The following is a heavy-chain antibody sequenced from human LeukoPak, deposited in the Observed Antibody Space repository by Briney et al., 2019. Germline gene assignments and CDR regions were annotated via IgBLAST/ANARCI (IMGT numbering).Heavy chain of an antibody. V-gene: IGHV4-59*01. CDR2: INYSGTT. Sequence: PSETLSLTCTVSGGSLSSYYWTWIRHPPGKGLEWIGYINYSGTTKYNPSLKSRVTISADTSKNQFSLKLSPVTAADTAVYYCARDPSSSGWPYYFDYWGQGTLVTVSS. D-gene: IGHD6-19*01. J-gene: IGHJ4*02. CDR3: ARDPSSSGWPYYFDY. CDR1: GGSLSSYY.